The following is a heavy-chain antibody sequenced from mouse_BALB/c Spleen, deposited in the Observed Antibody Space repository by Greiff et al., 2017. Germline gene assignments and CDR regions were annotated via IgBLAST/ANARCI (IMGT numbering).Heavy chain of an antibody. CDR3: AREGGWLLTWFAY. J-gene: IGHJ3*01. CDR1: GFTFSSYA. V-gene: IGHV5-6-5*01. CDR2: ISSGGST. Sequence: DVMLVESGGGLVKPGGSLKLSCAASGFTFSSYAMSWVRQTPEKRLEWVASISSGGSTYYPDSVKGRFTISRDNARNILYLQMSSLRSEDTAMYYCAREGGWLLTWFAYWGQGTLVTVSA. D-gene: IGHD2-3*01.